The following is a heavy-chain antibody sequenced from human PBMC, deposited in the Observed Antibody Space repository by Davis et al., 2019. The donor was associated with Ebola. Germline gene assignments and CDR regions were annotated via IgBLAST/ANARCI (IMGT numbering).Heavy chain of an antibody. J-gene: IGHJ4*02. CDR1: GFTFSSYA. Sequence: GESLKIPCAASGFTFSSYAMSWVRQAPGKGLEWVSAISGSGGSTYYADSVKGRFTISRDNSKNTLYLQMNSLRAEDTAVYYCARGPFLAAAGTDWWGQGTLVTVSS. CDR3: ARGPFLAAAGTDW. V-gene: IGHV3-23*01. CDR2: ISGSGGST. D-gene: IGHD6-13*01.